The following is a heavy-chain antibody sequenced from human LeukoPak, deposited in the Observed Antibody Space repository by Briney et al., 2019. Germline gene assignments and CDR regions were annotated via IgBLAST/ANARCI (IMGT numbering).Heavy chain of an antibody. J-gene: IGHJ4*02. CDR2: ISSSGGYT. Sequence: GGSLRLSCAASGFTFSNYAISWVRQAPGKGLEWVSTISSSGGYTFYTDSVKGRFTIPRDNSRNTVFLQTNSLRAEDTAIYYCAKVEGIRCSGGSCYSSYFDYWGQGTLVTVSS. V-gene: IGHV3-23*01. CDR1: GFTFSNYA. D-gene: IGHD2-15*01. CDR3: AKVEGIRCSGGSCYSSYFDY.